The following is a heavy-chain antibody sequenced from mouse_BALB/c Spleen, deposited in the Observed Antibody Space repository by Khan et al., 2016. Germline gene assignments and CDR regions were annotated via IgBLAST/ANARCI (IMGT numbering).Heavy chain of an antibody. J-gene: IGHJ4*01. CDR1: GYTFTNHG. V-gene: IGHV9-1*02. CDR3: ARQYYSNHAMDY. Sequence: QFQLVQSGPELKKPGETVKISCKASGYTFTNHGMNWVKQAPGKGLKWMGWINTYTGEPTYADDFKGRFAFSLETSASTVYLQINNLKNEDMATYFCARQYYSNHAMDYWGQGTSVTVSS. CDR2: INTYTGEP. D-gene: IGHD2-5*01.